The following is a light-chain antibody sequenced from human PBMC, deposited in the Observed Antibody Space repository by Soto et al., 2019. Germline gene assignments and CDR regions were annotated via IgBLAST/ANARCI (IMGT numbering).Light chain of an antibody. CDR1: SSDVGGYPY. CDR3: QSYDSSLSGYV. V-gene: IGLV2-14*01. J-gene: IGLJ1*01. CDR2: EVN. Sequence: QSALTQPVSVSGSPGQSITISCTGTSSDVGGYPYVSWYQQHPGKAPKLIIYEVNNRPSGVSNRFSGSKSGNTASLTISGLQAEDEADYYCQSYDSSLSGYVFGTGTKLTVL.